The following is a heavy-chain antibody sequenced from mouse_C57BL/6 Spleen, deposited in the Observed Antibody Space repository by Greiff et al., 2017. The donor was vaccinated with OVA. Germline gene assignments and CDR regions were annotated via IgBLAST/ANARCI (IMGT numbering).Heavy chain of an antibody. CDR2: IYPGSGNT. J-gene: IGHJ2*01. D-gene: IGHD1-1*01. Sequence: VQGVESGAELVRPGASVKLSCKASGYTFTDYYINWVKQRPGQGLEWIARIYPGSGNTYYNEKFKGKATLTAEKSSSTAYMQLSSLTSEDSAVYFCARSGYGSYYFDYWGQGTTLTVSS. V-gene: IGHV1-76*01. CDR1: GYTFTDYY. CDR3: ARSGYGSYYFDY.